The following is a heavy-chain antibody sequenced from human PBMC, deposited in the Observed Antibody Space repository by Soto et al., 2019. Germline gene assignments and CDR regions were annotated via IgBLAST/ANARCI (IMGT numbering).Heavy chain of an antibody. D-gene: IGHD2-2*01. CDR1: GGSVSSGDYY. CDR2: IYHSGNT. Sequence: SETLSLTCTVSGGSVSSGDYYWSWIRQPPGKGLEWIGNIYHSGNTRNNPSLKSRVTMSVDKSNNQFSLNLMSVTAADTATYYCARDSRTGCSSTDCYMSWGRGILVTVSS. CDR3: ARDSRTGCSSTDCYMS. J-gene: IGHJ5*02. V-gene: IGHV4-61*08.